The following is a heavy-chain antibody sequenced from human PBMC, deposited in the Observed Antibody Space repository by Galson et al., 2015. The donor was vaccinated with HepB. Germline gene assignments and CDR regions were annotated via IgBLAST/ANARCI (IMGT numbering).Heavy chain of an antibody. J-gene: IGHJ4*02. D-gene: IGHD5-12*01. CDR2: IRSKPYGGTR. CDR3: TRGDGTKGIEATIRFDY. CDR1: GFSFGDYA. V-gene: IGHV3-49*04. Sequence: SLRLSCAASGFSFGDYAISWVRQAPGKGLEWVGFIRSKPYGGTREYAASVKGRFTISRDGSKSIAYLQMNNLKTEDTAVYYCTRGDGTKGIEATIRFDYWGQGTLVAVSS.